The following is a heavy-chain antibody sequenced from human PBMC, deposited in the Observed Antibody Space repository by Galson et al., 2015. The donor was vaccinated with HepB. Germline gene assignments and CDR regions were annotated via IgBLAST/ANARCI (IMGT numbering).Heavy chain of an antibody. J-gene: IGHJ5*02. D-gene: IGHD3-22*01. V-gene: IGHV1-24*01. CDR1: GYTLTELS. CDR2: FDPEDGET. CDR3: ATGFNSSGYYPLMVNWFDP. Sequence: SVKVSCKVSGYTLTELSMHWVRQAPGKGLEWMGGFDPEDGETIYAQKFQGRVTMTEDTSTDTAYMGLSSLRSEDTAVYYCATGFNSSGYYPLMVNWFDPWGQGTLVTVSS.